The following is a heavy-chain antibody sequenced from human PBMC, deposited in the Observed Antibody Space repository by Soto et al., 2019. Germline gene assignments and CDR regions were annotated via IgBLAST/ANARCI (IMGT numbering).Heavy chain of an antibody. J-gene: IGHJ4*02. Sequence: GESLKISCKGSGYSFTSYWVGWVRQMPGKGLEWMGIIYPGDSHTKYSPSFQGQVTISADKSISTAYLQWSSLKASDTAMYYCARQGYCSSTSCYTVDYWGQGTLVTVSS. CDR3: ARQGYCSSTSCYTVDY. V-gene: IGHV5-51*01. CDR2: IYPGDSHT. D-gene: IGHD2-2*02. CDR1: GYSFTSYW.